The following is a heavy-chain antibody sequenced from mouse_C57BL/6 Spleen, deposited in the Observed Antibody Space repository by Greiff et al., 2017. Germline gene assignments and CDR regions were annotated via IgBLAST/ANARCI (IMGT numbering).Heavy chain of an antibody. V-gene: IGHV1-53*01. Sequence: QVQLKQPGTELVKPGASVKLSCKASGYTFTSYWMHWVKQRPGQGLEWIGNINPSNGGTNCNEKFKSKATLTVDKSSSTAYMQLSSLTSEDSAVYYCARLSKGTAQTWFAYWGQGTLVTVSA. J-gene: IGHJ3*01. CDR1: GYTFTSYW. CDR3: ARLSKGTAQTWFAY. CDR2: INPSNGGT. D-gene: IGHD3-2*02.